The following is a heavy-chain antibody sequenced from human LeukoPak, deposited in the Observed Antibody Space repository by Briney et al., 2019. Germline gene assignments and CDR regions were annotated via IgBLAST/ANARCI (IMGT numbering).Heavy chain of an antibody. CDR1: GGTFSSYA. Sequence: SSVKVSYKASGGTFSSYAISWVRQAPGQGLEWMAGIIPIFGTANYAQQFQGRVTITTDESTSTAYMELSSLRSEDTAVYYCASALLGATTRGFFDYWGQGTLVTVS. J-gene: IGHJ4*02. CDR2: IIPIFGTA. CDR3: ASALLGATTRGFFDY. V-gene: IGHV1-69*05. D-gene: IGHD1-26*01.